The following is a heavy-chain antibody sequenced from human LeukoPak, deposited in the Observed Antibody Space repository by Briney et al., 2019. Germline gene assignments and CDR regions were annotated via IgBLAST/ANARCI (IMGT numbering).Heavy chain of an antibody. D-gene: IGHD6-13*01. J-gene: IGHJ4*02. CDR3: AKDFGEAAAGPYFDY. V-gene: IGHV3-23*01. CDR2: ISGSGGST. CDR1: GFTFSSYG. Sequence: GGSLRLSCAASGFTFSSYGMSWVRQAPGKGLEWVSAISGSGGSTYYADSVKGRFTISRDNSKNTLYLQMNSLRAEDTAVYYCAKDFGEAAAGPYFDYWGQGTLVTVSS.